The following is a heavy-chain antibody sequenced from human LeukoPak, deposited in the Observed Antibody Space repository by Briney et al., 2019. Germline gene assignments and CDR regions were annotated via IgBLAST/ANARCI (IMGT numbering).Heavy chain of an antibody. D-gene: IGHD1-26*01. CDR2: INPNSGGT. J-gene: IGHJ4*02. CDR1: GYTFTGYY. V-gene: IGHV1-2*02. CDR3: ARIGYRVSYSYYFDY. Sequence: ASVKVSCKASGYTFTGYYMHWVRQAPGQGLEWMGWINPNSGGTNYAQKFQGRVTMNRDTSISTAYMELSRLRSDDTAVYYCARIGYRVSYSYYFDYWGQGTLVTVSS.